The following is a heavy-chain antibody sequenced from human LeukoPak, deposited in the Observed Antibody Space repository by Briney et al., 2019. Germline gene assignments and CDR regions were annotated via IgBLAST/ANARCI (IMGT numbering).Heavy chain of an antibody. Sequence: GGSLRLSCAASGFTFSNFNTNWVRQAPGKGLEWISYISGTSATIYYADSVKGRFTISRDNAKNSLYLQMNSLRVEDTAVYYCARDSSAGSSGFWGQGTLVTVSS. V-gene: IGHV3-48*01. CDR2: ISGTSATI. CDR3: ARDSSAGSSGF. CDR1: GFTFSNFN. J-gene: IGHJ4*02. D-gene: IGHD6-25*01.